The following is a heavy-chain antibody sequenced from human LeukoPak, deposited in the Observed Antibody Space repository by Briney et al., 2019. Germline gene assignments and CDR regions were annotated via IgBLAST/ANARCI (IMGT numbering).Heavy chain of an antibody. Sequence: GGSLRLSCAASGFTFSSHAMSWVRQAPGKGLEWVSAIVDDVVSTYYAESVKGRFTISRDNSKNTLYLQMNSLRAEDTAVYYCARERGGEYYGSGSYYPVDLDYWGQGTLVTVSS. CDR2: IVDDVVST. J-gene: IGHJ4*02. V-gene: IGHV3-23*01. CDR1: GFTFSSHA. CDR3: ARERGGEYYGSGSYYPVDLDY. D-gene: IGHD3-10*01.